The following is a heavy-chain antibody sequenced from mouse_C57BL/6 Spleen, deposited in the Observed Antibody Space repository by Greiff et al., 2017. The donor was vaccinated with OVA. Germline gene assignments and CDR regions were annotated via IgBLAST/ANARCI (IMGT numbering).Heavy chain of an antibody. J-gene: IGHJ4*01. CDR3: AKREGNYDYYAMDY. D-gene: IGHD2-1*01. V-gene: IGHV2-4*01. CDR1: GFSLTSYG. Sequence: QVQLQQSGPGLVQPSQSLSITCTVSGFSLTSYGVHWVRQPPGKGLEWLGVIWSGGSTDYNAAFISRLSISKDNSKSQVFFKMNSLQADDTAIYYCAKREGNYDYYAMDYWGKGTSVTVSS. CDR2: IWSGGST.